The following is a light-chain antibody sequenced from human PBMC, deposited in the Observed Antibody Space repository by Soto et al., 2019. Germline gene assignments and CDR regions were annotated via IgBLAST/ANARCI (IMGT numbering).Light chain of an antibody. Sequence: DIQMTQSPSTLSASVGDRVTITCRASHSIRSYLAWYQQIPGKAPKLLIHRASYLESGVPTRFSGSGSVTGFTLAIGSPQPEDSATYFGQQYYISPPSFGPRTNVQIK. CDR3: QQYYISPPS. CDR2: RAS. CDR1: HSIRSY. J-gene: IGKJ3*01. V-gene: IGKV1-5*03.